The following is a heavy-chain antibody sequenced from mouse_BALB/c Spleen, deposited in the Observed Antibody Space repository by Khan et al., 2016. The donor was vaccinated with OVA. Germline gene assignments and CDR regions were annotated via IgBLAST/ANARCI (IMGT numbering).Heavy chain of an antibody. CDR1: GYNIKDIY. V-gene: IGHV14-3*02. CDR3: RISTFNA. CDR2: TDPANGNT. Sequence: EVKLQESGAELVKPAASLKLSCTASGYNIKDIYIHWVKQRPEKGLERIRRTDPANGNTKYDPKFQGKATITADTSSNPAYLQLSSLTSEDTAVYYCRISTFNAWGQGTTLTVSS. J-gene: IGHJ2*01.